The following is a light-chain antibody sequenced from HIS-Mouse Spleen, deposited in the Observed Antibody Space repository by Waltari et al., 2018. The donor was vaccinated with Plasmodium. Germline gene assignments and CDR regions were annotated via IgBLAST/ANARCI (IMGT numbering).Light chain of an antibody. CDR2: HDS. V-gene: IGLV3-1*01. J-gene: IGLJ2*01. Sequence: SYELTQPPSVSVSPGQTASITCSGDKLGDKYACWYQQKPGQSPVLVIYHDSKRPSGIPERFSGSNSGNTATLTISGTQAMDEADYYCQAWDSSTVVVGGGTKLTVL. CDR1: KLGDKY. CDR3: QAWDSSTVV.